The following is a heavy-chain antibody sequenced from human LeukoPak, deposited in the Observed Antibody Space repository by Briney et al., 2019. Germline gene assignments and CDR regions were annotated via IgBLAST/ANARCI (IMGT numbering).Heavy chain of an antibody. J-gene: IGHJ4*02. CDR2: INHSGST. CDR3: ARGPGYRD. Sequence: SETPSLTCAVYGGSFSGYYWSWIRQPPGKGLEWVGEINHSGSTNYNPSLKSRVTISVDTSKNQFSLKLSSVTAADTAVYYCARGPGYRDWGQGTLVTVSS. V-gene: IGHV4-34*01. D-gene: IGHD2-15*01. CDR1: GGSFSGYY.